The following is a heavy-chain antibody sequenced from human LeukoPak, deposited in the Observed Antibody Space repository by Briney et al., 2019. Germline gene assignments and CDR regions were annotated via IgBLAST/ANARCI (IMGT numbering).Heavy chain of an antibody. CDR2: ISGSGGST. CDR1: GFTFSSYA. Sequence: GGSLRLSCAASGFTFSSYAMSWVRQAPGKGLEWVSAISGSGGSTYYADSVKGRFTISRDNSKNTLYLQMNSLRAEDTDVYYCAKVKGSGSYYNPYYFDYWGQGTLVTVSS. J-gene: IGHJ4*02. CDR3: AKVKGSGSYYNPYYFDY. V-gene: IGHV3-23*01. D-gene: IGHD3-10*01.